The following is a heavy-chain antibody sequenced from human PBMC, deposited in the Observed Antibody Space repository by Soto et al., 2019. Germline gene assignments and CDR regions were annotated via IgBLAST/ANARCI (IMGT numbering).Heavy chain of an antibody. Sequence: PSETLSLTCTVSGGSTSSYYWSWIRQPPGKGLEWIGYIYYSGSTNYNPSLKSRVTISVDTSKNQFSLKLSSVTAADTAVYYCARHATYYYDSSGYFEPFDYWGQGTLVTVSS. CDR2: IYYSGST. D-gene: IGHD3-22*01. CDR1: GGSTSSYY. V-gene: IGHV4-59*08. J-gene: IGHJ4*02. CDR3: ARHATYYYDSSGYFEPFDY.